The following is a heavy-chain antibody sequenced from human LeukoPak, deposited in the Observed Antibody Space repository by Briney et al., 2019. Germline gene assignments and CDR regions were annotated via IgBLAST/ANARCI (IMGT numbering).Heavy chain of an antibody. V-gene: IGHV4-61*02. J-gene: IGHJ5*02. Sequence: SQTLSLTCTVSGGSISSGSYYWSWIRQPAGKGLEWIGRIYTSGCTNYNPSLKSRVTISVDTSKSQFSLKLSSVTAADTAVYYCARDQYDSSGYYYLDPWGQGTLVTVSS. D-gene: IGHD3-22*01. CDR1: GGSISSGSYY. CDR2: IYTSGCT. CDR3: ARDQYDSSGYYYLDP.